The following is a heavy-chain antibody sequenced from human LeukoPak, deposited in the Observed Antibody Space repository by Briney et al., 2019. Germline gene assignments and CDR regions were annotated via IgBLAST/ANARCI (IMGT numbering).Heavy chain of an antibody. J-gene: IGHJ4*02. D-gene: IGHD2-2*02. Sequence: SCKASGYTFSSYGMHWVRQAPGKGLEWVAFIRYDGSNKYYADSVKGRFTISRDNSKNTLYLQMNSLRAEDTAVYYCAKDWIVVVPAAIDSDYWGQGTLVTVSS. CDR3: AKDWIVVVPAAIDSDY. V-gene: IGHV3-30*02. CDR2: IRYDGSNK. CDR1: GYTFSSYG.